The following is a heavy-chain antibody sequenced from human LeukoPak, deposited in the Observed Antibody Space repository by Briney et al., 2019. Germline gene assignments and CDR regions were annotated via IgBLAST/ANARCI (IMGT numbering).Heavy chain of an antibody. CDR2: INKNGAEM. J-gene: IGHJ4*02. D-gene: IGHD3-22*01. CDR3: ARGSSGHDC. V-gene: IGHV3-21*01. CDR1: GFIFRDYA. Sequence: GGSLRLSCVASGFIFRDYAMGWVRQAPGKGLEWVATINKNGAEMFYADSVKGRFTISRDNAKNSLYLQMNSLRAEDTAVYYCARGSSGHDCWGQGTLVTVSS.